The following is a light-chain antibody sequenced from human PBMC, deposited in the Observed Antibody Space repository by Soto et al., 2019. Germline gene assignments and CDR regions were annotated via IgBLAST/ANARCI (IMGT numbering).Light chain of an antibody. V-gene: IGKV3-20*01. CDR3: QQYSGPPYT. CDR2: DTF. Sequence: EIVLTQSPGTLSLSPGERATLSCRASQSISSSYLGWFQQRPGQAPRLLIYDTFYRATGIPDRFSGSGSGTDFTLTISRLEPEDFAVYYCQQYSGPPYTLGQGTQLEIK. J-gene: IGKJ2*01. CDR1: QSISSSY.